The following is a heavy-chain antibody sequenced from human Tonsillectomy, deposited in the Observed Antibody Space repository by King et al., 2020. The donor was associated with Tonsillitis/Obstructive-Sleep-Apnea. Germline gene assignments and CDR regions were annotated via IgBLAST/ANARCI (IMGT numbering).Heavy chain of an antibody. D-gene: IGHD2-15*01. CDR3: VKGPRPYCSGGTCYSDYFDY. CDR1: GFTFDDYT. V-gene: IGHV3-43*01. J-gene: IGHJ4*02. Sequence: EVLLVESGGVVVQPGGSLRLSCAASGFTFDDYTIHWVRQAPGKGLEWVSLISWDSNSRFYGDSVKGRFTISRDNSKSSLYLQMDSLRTEDTALYYCVKGPRPYCSGGTCYSDYFDYWGQGTLVTVSS. CDR2: ISWDSNSR.